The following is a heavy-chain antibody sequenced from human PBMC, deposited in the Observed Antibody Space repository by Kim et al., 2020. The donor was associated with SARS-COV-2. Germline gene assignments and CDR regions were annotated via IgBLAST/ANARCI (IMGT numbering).Heavy chain of an antibody. J-gene: IGHJ3*02. CDR2: IRSKGNSYDT. CDR3: TRVPVITVAFWDALD. Sequence: GGSLRLSCGASGFTFSGSAMHWVRRAPGKGLEWVGRIRSKGNSYDTAYSATGRARFTITRDDSRNTVHLQMNSPKTADTSSYECTRVPVITVAFWDALD. V-gene: IGHV3-73*01. D-gene: IGHD3-10*01. CDR1: GFTFSGSA.